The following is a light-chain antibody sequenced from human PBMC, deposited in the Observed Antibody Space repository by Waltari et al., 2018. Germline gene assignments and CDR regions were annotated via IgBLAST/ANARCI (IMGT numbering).Light chain of an antibody. CDR2: EAT. CDR3: CSYTGSSTSYG. CDR1: STDLASYNL. J-gene: IGLJ1*01. Sequence: QSALSQTASVSGSPGQSLTITCTGASTDLASYNLVAWYQHHPNRATKLIIYEATKRPSGISHRFSGAKSGATASLRISGLQADDEADYYCCSYTGSSTSYGCGGGTKVTVL. V-gene: IGLV2-23*01.